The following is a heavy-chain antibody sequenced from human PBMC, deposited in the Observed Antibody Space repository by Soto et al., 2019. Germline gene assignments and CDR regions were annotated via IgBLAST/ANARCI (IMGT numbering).Heavy chain of an antibody. Sequence: PGGSLRLSCAASGFTFSDYYMSWIRQAPGKGLEWVSYISSSGSTIYYADSVKGRFTISRYISKNSLYLQMNSLRAEDTAVYYCARDNDILTGPLLDYWGQGTLVTVSS. CDR1: GFTFSDYY. CDR2: ISSSGSTI. CDR3: ARDNDILTGPLLDY. D-gene: IGHD3-9*01. V-gene: IGHV3-11*01. J-gene: IGHJ4*02.